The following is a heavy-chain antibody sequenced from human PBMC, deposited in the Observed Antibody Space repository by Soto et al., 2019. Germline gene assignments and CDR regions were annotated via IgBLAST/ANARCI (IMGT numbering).Heavy chain of an antibody. Sequence: QEQLQESGPGLVKPSQTLSLTCTVSGGSISSGGYYWSWIRQHPGKGLEWIGYIYYSGSTYYNPSLKSRVTISVDTSKNQFSLKLSSVTAADTAVYYCARVCDSSGYYQYYFDYWGQGTLVTVSS. CDR3: ARVCDSSGYYQYYFDY. CDR2: IYYSGST. V-gene: IGHV4-31*03. D-gene: IGHD3-22*01. CDR1: GGSISSGGYY. J-gene: IGHJ4*02.